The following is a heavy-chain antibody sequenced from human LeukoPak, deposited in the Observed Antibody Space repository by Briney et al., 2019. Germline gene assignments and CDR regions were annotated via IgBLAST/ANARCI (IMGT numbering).Heavy chain of an antibody. D-gene: IGHD2-15*01. CDR1: GGSISSYY. V-gene: IGHV4-4*07. J-gene: IGHJ4*02. Sequence: PSETLSLTCTVSGGSISSYYWSWIRQPAGMGLEWIGRIYTSGSTNYNPSLKSRVTMSVDTSENQFSLKLSSVTAADTAVYYCASERIGSWYLEGYWGQGTLVTVSS. CDR2: IYTSGST. CDR3: ASERIGSWYLEGY.